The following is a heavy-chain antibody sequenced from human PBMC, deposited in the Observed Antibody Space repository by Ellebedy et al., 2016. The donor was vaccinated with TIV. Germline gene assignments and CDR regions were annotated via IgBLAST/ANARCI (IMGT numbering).Heavy chain of an antibody. CDR3: ARNPAYYYGSGSWGCAFDI. Sequence: SETLSLXCTVSGGSISSYYWSWIRQPPGKGLEWIGYIYYSGSTNYNPSLKSRVTISVDTSKNQFSLKLSSVTAADTAVYYCARNPAYYYGSGSWGCAFDIWGQGTMVTVSS. V-gene: IGHV4-59*01. J-gene: IGHJ3*02. D-gene: IGHD3-10*01. CDR2: IYYSGST. CDR1: GGSISSYY.